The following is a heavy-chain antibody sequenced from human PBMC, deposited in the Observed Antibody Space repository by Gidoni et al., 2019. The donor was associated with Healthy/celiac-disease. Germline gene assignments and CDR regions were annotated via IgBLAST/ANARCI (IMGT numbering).Heavy chain of an antibody. Sequence: QVQLVQSGAEVKKPGSSVKVSCKDSGGTFSSYAISWVRQAPGQGLEWMGGIIPIFGTANYAQKFQGRVTITADESTSTAYMELSSLRSEDTAVYYCARKGYGSGSYYFDYWGQGTLVTVSS. CDR3: ARKGYGSGSYYFDY. CDR2: IIPIFGTA. D-gene: IGHD3-10*01. CDR1: GGTFSSYA. J-gene: IGHJ4*02. V-gene: IGHV1-69*01.